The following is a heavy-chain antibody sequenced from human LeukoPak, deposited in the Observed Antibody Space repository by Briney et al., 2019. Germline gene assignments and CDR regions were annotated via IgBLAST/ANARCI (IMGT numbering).Heavy chain of an antibody. J-gene: IGHJ3*02. Sequence: SETLSLTCTVSGGSISSSSYYWGWIRQPPGKGLEWIGSIYYSGSTYYNPSLKSRVTISVDTSKNQFSLKLSSVTAADTAVYYCARQPGYCSSTSCQGAFDIWGQGTMVTVSS. V-gene: IGHV4-39*01. CDR3: ARQPGYCSSTSCQGAFDI. CDR1: GGSISSSSYY. CDR2: IYYSGST. D-gene: IGHD2-2*03.